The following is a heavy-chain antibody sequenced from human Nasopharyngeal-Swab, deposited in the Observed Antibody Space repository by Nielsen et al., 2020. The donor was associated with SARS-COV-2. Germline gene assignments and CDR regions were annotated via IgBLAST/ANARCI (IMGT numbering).Heavy chain of an antibody. CDR3: ARQPEDTAMGTGLIDY. D-gene: IGHD5-18*01. J-gene: IGHJ4*02. V-gene: IGHV5-51*01. CDR2: IYPGDSDT. CDR1: GYSLTSYW. Sequence: KVSCKGSGYSLTSYWIGWVRQMPGKGLEWMGIIYPGDSDTRYSPSFQGQVTTSADKSISTAYLQWSSLKASDTAMYYCARQPEDTAMGTGLIDYWGQGTLVTVSS.